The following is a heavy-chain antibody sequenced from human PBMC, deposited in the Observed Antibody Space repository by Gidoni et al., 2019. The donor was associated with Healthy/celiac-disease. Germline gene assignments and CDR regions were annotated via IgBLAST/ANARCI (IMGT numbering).Heavy chain of an antibody. CDR1: GFTFSNAW. Sequence: EVQLVESGGGLVKPGGSLRLSCSASGFTFSNAWMSWVRQAPGKGLEWVGRIKSKTDGGTTDYAAPVKGRLTISRDDSKNTLYLQMNSLKTEDTAVYYCTTGAEMAPYRAFDIWGKGTMVTVSS. D-gene: IGHD3-16*02. CDR3: TTGAEMAPYRAFDI. V-gene: IGHV3-15*01. J-gene: IGHJ3*02. CDR2: IKSKTDGGTT.